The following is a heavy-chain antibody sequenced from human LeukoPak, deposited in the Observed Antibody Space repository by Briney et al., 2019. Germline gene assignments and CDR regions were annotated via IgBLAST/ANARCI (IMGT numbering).Heavy chain of an antibody. Sequence: KPGGSLRLSCEASGFIFSNFWMSWVRQAPGKGLEWVSSISSSSDYIFYADSVKGRFTISRDNAQNSLYLQMNSLRVEDTAVYYCASGHYDYVWGSISPTNYFDNWGQGTLVTVSS. J-gene: IGHJ4*02. CDR2: ISSSSDYI. CDR3: ASGHYDYVWGSISPTNYFDN. V-gene: IGHV3-21*01. CDR1: GFIFSNFW. D-gene: IGHD3-16*01.